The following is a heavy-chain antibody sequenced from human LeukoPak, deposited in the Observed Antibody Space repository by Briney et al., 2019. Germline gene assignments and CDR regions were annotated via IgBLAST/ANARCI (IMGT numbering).Heavy chain of an antibody. D-gene: IGHD5-24*01. CDR1: GFTFSGYG. CDR2: ISGYGDST. J-gene: IGHJ4*02. Sequence: GGSLRLSCSGSGFTFSGYGMHWVRQAPGKGLEYVSAISGYGDSTYCADAVKGRFSISRDNSKNMLYLQMSSVRAEDTAVYYCVRVTRWDGGYYCDYWGQGTLVTVSS. V-gene: IGHV3-64D*09. CDR3: VRVTRWDGGYYCDY.